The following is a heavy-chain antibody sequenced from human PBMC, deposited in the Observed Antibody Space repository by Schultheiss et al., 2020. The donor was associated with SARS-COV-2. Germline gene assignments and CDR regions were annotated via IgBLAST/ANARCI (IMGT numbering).Heavy chain of an antibody. J-gene: IGHJ4*02. CDR3: ARSPLGLITFGGVIAHFDY. Sequence: SETLSLTCTVSGGSISSYYWSWIRQSPGKGLEWIGYIYYSGSTNYNPSLKSRVTISVDTSKNQFSLKLSSVTAADTAVYYCARSPLGLITFGGVIAHFDYWGQGTLVTVSS. CDR1: GGSISSYY. D-gene: IGHD3-16*02. CDR2: IYYSGST. V-gene: IGHV4-59*08.